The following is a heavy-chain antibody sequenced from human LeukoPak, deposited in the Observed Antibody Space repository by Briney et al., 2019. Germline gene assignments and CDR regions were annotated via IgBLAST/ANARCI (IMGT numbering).Heavy chain of an antibody. CDR1: GGSISSYY. Sequence: SETLSLTCTVSGGSISSYYWSWIRQPPGKGLEWIGYIYTSGSTNYNPSPKSRVTISVDTSKNQFSLKLSSVTAADTAVYYCARQADCSSTSCYTGYYYYYMDVWGKGTTVTVSS. J-gene: IGHJ6*03. CDR2: IYTSGST. CDR3: ARQADCSSTSCYTGYYYYYMDV. D-gene: IGHD2-2*02. V-gene: IGHV4-4*09.